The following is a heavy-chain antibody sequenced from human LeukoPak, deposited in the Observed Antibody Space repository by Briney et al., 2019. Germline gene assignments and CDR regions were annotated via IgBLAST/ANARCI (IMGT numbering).Heavy chain of an antibody. CDR2: IYSGGST. Sequence: AGGSLRLSCAASGFTLSSNYMSWVRQAPGKGLEWVSVIYSGGSTYYADSVKGRFTISRDNSKNTLYLQMNSLRAEDTAVYYCASHQTGAPDYWGQGTLVTVSS. CDR3: ASHQTGAPDY. CDR1: GFTLSSNY. J-gene: IGHJ4*02. D-gene: IGHD7-27*01. V-gene: IGHV3-66*04.